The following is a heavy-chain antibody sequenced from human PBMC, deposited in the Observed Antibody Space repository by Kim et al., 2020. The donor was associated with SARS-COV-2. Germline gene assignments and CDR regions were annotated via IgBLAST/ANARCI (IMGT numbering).Heavy chain of an antibody. D-gene: IGHD3-10*01. V-gene: IGHV4-39*01. CDR1: GGSISSSSYY. J-gene: IGHJ6*04. CDR2: IYYSGST. CDR3: AVTMVRGRYYYYGRDV. Sequence: ETLSLTCTVSGGSISSSSYYWGWIRQPPGKGLEWIGSIYYSGSTYYNPSLKSRVTISVDTSKNQFSLKLSSVTAADTAVYYHAVTMVRGRYYYYGRDVCGEGTTVTVSS.